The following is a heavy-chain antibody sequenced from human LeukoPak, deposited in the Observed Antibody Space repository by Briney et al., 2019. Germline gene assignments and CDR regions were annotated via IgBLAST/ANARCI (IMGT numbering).Heavy chain of an antibody. CDR2: IYDSGNT. D-gene: IGHD6-13*01. V-gene: IGHV4-31*03. J-gene: IGHJ3*02. CDR3: ARDSVGIAAASPRDDAFDI. CDR1: GGSISSGGYY. Sequence: PSETLSLTCTVSGGSISSGGYYWSWIRQHPGKGLEWIGYIYDSGNTYYNPSLKSRVTISVDTSKNQFSLKLSSVTAADTAVYYCARDSVGIAAASPRDDAFDIWGQGTMVTVSS.